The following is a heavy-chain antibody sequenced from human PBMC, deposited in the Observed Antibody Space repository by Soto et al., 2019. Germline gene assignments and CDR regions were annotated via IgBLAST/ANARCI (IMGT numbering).Heavy chain of an antibody. CDR2: INHSGGT. CDR3: ARVPPVVDAKYYFDY. CDR1: GVSFICYY. D-gene: IGHD2-2*01. J-gene: IGHJ4*02. V-gene: IGHV4-34*01. Sequence: PSEPLSLTYAVYGVSFICYYWTWIRRPPGKGLEWIGEINHSGGTNYNPSLKSRVIMSVDTSKNQFSLRLTSVTAADTAVYYCARVPPVVDAKYYFDYWGQGTLVTVSS.